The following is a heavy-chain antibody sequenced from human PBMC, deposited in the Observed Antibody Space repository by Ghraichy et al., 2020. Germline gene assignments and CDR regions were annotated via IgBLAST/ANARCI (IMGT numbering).Heavy chain of an antibody. Sequence: GESLNISCAASGFTFNTQWMSWVRQAPGKGLEWVALLNPDGSAKYYADSVKGRFTISRDNDKNSLYLQMNSLRDEDTAVYYCTKDPNWGSGYWGQGTLVTVSS. J-gene: IGHJ4*02. CDR2: LNPDGSAK. CDR1: GFTFNTQW. V-gene: IGHV3-7*05. CDR3: TKDPNWGSGY. D-gene: IGHD7-27*01.